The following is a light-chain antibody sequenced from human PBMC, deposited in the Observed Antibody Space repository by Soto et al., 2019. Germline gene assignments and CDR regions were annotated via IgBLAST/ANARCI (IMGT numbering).Light chain of an antibody. CDR1: RSDVGVYNY. J-gene: IGLJ2*01. CDR2: DVS. Sequence: QSVLTQPPSVSGAPGQRVTISCTGTRSDVGVYNYVSWYQQHPGKAPKLMIYDVSNRPSGVSNRFSGSKSGNTASLTISGLQAEDEADYYCSSYTSSSTVIFGGGTKVTVL. V-gene: IGLV2-14*01. CDR3: SSYTSSSTVI.